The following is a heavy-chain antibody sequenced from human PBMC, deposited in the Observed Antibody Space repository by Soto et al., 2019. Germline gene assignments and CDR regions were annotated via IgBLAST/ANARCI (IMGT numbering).Heavy chain of an antibody. V-gene: IGHV1-18*01. D-gene: IGHD2-2*01. CDR3: ARFCSSSSCYYNFTPYFDY. CDR2: ISAYNGNT. CDR1: GYTFTNYG. J-gene: IGHJ4*02. Sequence: GSVKVSFKACGYTFTNYGIAWVRQAPGQGLEWMGWISAYNGNTNYVHKFQGRVTMTTDTSTSTAYMELRSLRSYETAVYYCARFCSSSSCYYNFTPYFDYWGQGTMVTVSS.